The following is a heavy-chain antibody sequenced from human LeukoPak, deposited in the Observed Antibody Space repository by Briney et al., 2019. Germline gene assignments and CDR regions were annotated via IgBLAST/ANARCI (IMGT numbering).Heavy chain of an antibody. J-gene: IGHJ3*02. CDR3: ASINYYDSSGYGSTKGAFDI. Sequence: KPSETLSLTCIVSGDSISNGTYYWNWIRQPAGKGLEWIGRIYSTGSTNYNPSLKSRVTISVDTSKNEFSLELSSVTAADTAVYYCASINYYDSSGYGSTKGAFDIWGQGTMVTVSS. V-gene: IGHV4-61*02. CDR2: IYSTGST. CDR1: GDSISNGTYY. D-gene: IGHD3-22*01.